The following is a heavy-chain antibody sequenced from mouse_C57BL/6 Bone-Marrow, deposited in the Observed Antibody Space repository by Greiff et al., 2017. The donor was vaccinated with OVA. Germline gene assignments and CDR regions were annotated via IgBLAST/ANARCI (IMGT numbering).Heavy chain of an antibody. CDR1: GYSITSGYY. J-gene: IGHJ3*01. Sequence: ESGPGLVKPSQSLSLTCSVTGYSITSGYYWNWIRQFPGNKLEWMGYISYDGSNNYNPSLKNRISITRDTSKNQFFLKLNSVTTEDTATYYCARAELTGPWFAYWGQGTLVTVSA. D-gene: IGHD4-1*01. CDR3: ARAELTGPWFAY. V-gene: IGHV3-6*01. CDR2: ISYDGSN.